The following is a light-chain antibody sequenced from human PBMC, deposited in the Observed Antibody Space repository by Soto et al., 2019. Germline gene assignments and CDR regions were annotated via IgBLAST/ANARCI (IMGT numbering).Light chain of an antibody. V-gene: IGKV4-1*01. CDR3: HQYLHSPQT. J-gene: IGKJ1*01. Sequence: DIVMTQSPDSLAVSLGVRATINCKSSQSVLYSSNNKNYLAWYQQKPGQPPKLLIYWASTRESGVPDRFSVSGSGTDFTLTISSLQAEDVALYYCHQYLHSPQTFGQGTKVEIK. CDR2: WAS. CDR1: QSVLYSSNNKNY.